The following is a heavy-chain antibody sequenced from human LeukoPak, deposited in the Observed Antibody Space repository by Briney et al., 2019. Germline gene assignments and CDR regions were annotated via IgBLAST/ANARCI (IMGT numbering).Heavy chain of an antibody. V-gene: IGHV1-2*02. CDR3: VREYPGGSRGGFDV. J-gene: IGHJ3*01. CDR1: GYTFTDYV. D-gene: IGHD2-15*01. Sequence: ASVKVSCKSSGYTFTDYVIHWVRQAPGQGLEWMGWIYAKDGGTNYAQKFQGRVTMTRDTSIRTAYMELSRLISHDTAVYYCVREYPGGSRGGFDVWGQGTMVTVSS. CDR2: IYAKDGGT.